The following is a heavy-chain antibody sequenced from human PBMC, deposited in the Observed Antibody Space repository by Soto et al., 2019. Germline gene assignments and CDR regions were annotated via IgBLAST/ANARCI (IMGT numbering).Heavy chain of an antibody. J-gene: IGHJ5*02. CDR2: ISAYNGNT. D-gene: IGHD1-1*01. CDR3: ARDEEYKWNDGGWFDP. Sequence: QVQLVQSGAEVKKPGASVKVSCKASGYTFTSYGISWVRQASGQGLEWMGWISAYNGNTKYAQKLQGRVTMTTDTSTSTAYMELRSLRSDDTAVYYCARDEEYKWNDGGWFDPWGQGTLVTVSS. V-gene: IGHV1-18*01. CDR1: GYTFTSYG.